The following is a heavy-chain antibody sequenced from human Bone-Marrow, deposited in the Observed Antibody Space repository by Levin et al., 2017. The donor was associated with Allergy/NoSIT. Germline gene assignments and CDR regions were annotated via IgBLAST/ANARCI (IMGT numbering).Heavy chain of an antibody. Sequence: SSETLSLTCTVSGGSISSYYWSWIRQPPGKGLEWIGYIYYSGSTNYNPSLKSRVTISVDTSKNQFSLKLSSVTAADTAVYYCAREQRRQWLRSYYYMDVWGKGTTVTVSS. D-gene: IGHD5-12*01. V-gene: IGHV4-59*01. CDR3: AREQRRQWLRSYYYMDV. J-gene: IGHJ6*03. CDR1: GGSISSYY. CDR2: IYYSGST.